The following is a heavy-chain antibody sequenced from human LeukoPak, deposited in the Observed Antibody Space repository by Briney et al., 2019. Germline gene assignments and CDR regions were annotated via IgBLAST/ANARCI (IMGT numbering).Heavy chain of an antibody. V-gene: IGHV1-18*01. CDR2: ISAYNGNT. Sequence: GASVKVSCKASGYTFTSYGISWVRQAPGQGLEWMGWISAYNGNTNYAQKLQGRVTMTTDTSTSTAYMELSSLRSEDTAVYYCARGPVGSSSWANFDYWGQGTLVTVSS. J-gene: IGHJ4*02. CDR3: ARGPVGSSSWANFDY. CDR1: GYTFTSYG. D-gene: IGHD6-13*01.